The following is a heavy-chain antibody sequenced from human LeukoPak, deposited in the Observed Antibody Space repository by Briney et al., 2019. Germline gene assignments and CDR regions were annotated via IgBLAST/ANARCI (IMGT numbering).Heavy chain of an antibody. CDR2: IYHSGST. CDR1: GYSISSGYY. V-gene: IGHV4-38-2*01. D-gene: IGHD3-9*01. Sequence: SEPLSLTCAVSGYSISSGYYWGWIRPPPGKGLEWIGSIYHSGSTYYNPSLKSRVTISVDTSKNQFSLKLSSVTAADTAVYSCAAEYYDILTGYYRVRAFDIWGQGTMVTVSS. J-gene: IGHJ3*02. CDR3: AAEYYDILTGYYRVRAFDI.